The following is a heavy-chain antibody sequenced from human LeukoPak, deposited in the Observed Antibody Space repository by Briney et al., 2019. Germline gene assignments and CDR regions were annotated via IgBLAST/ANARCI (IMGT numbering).Heavy chain of an antibody. CDR2: INTDGSST. CDR1: GFTFSSYW. V-gene: IGHV3-74*01. CDR3: ARDRAIAAAGYYFDF. Sequence: PGGSLRLSCAASGFTFSSYWMHWVRQAPGKGLVWVSRINTDGSSTSYADSVKGRFTISRDNSKNTLYLQMNSVRVEDPAIYYCARDRAIAAAGYYFDFWGQGTLVTVSS. J-gene: IGHJ4*02. D-gene: IGHD6-13*01.